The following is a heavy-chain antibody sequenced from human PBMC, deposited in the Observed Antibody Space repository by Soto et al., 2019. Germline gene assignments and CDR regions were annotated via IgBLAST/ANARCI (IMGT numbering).Heavy chain of an antibody. V-gene: IGHV1-69*01. CDR3: ARDNPTAVDGRGFEYFQQ. CDR2: IIPIFGTA. Sequence: RXAVKVSCNASGGTFISYAIIWVRQAPGQGLEWMGGIIPIFGTANYAQKFQGRVTITADESTSTAYMELSSLRSEDTAVYYCARDNPTAVDGRGFEYFQQWGQGTLVTVSS. J-gene: IGHJ1*01. D-gene: IGHD6-19*01. CDR1: GGTFISYA.